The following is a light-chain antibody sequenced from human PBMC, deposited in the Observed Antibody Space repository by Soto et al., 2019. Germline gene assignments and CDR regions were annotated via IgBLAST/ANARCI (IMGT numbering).Light chain of an antibody. CDR3: QQYNSYSGPTWT. V-gene: IGKV1-5*01. CDR2: DAS. J-gene: IGKJ1*01. CDR1: QSISSW. Sequence: DIPMTQYPSTLSASVGDRVTITCRASQSISSWLAWYQQKPGKAPKLLSYDASSLESGVPSRFSGSGSGTEFPLTIGSLQPDDFATYYCQQYNSYSGPTWTFGQGTKVEIK.